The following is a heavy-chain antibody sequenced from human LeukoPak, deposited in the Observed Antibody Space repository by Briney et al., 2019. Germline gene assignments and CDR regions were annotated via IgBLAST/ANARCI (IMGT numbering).Heavy chain of an antibody. CDR3: ARDRQWLVSYWFDP. CDR2: IWYDGRNK. D-gene: IGHD6-19*01. V-gene: IGHV3-33*01. Sequence: PGGSLRLSRAASGFTFSSYGMHWVRQAPGKGLEWVAVIWYDGRNKYYADSVKGRFTISRDNSKNTLYLQMNSLRAEDTAVYYCARDRQWLVSYWFDPRGPGNLCSVSS. CDR1: GFTFSSYG. J-gene: IGHJ5*02.